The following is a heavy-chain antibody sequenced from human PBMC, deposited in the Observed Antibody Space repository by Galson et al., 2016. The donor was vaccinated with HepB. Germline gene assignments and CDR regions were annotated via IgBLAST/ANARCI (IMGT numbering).Heavy chain of an antibody. V-gene: IGHV2-70*04. J-gene: IGHJ4*02. Sequence: ALVKPTQTLTLTCTFSGFSLNTGGKRVSWIRQPPGKALEWLARIDWDDGKFYSTSLKTKLTISKDTSKNQVVLTMTHMDPVDTATYYCAQNSNWGDSFAYWGQGTLVTVSS. CDR1: GFSLNTGGKR. CDR2: IDWDDGK. CDR3: AQNSNWGDSFAY. D-gene: IGHD7-27*01.